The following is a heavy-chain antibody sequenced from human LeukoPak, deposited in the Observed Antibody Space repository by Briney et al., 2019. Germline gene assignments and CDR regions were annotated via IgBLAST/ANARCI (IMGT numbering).Heavy chain of an antibody. CDR3: ARTKDWGSWYFDY. D-gene: IGHD7-27*01. Sequence: GGSLRLSCAASGFTFRNYAMNWVRQAPGKGLEWVSAISGGGGSTYYADSVKGRFTIPRDNSKNTLLLQMNSLRAEDTAVYYCARTKDWGSWYFDYWGQGTLVTVSS. CDR1: GFTFRNYA. CDR2: ISGGGGST. V-gene: IGHV3-23*01. J-gene: IGHJ4*02.